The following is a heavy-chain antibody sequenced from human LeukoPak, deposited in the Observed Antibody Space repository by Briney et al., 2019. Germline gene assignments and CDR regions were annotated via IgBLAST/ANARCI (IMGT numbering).Heavy chain of an antibody. CDR3: ARDNAESIFGVSSSLDY. Sequence: GGSLRLSCAASGFTFSDYYMSWIRQAPGKGLEWVALISYDGNIKYYTESVKGRFTISRDNSKNTLYLQMNSLRAEDSAVYYCARDNAESIFGVSSSLDYWGQGTLVTVSS. CDR1: GFTFSDYY. V-gene: IGHV3-30-3*01. D-gene: IGHD3-3*01. J-gene: IGHJ4*02. CDR2: ISYDGNIK.